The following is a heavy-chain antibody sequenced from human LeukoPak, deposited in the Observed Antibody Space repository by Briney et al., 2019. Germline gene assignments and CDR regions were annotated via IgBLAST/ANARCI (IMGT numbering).Heavy chain of an antibody. CDR2: ISGSDAGT. CDR1: GFTFNNYA. Sequence: PGGSLRLSCAASGFTFNNYAMSWVRQAPGKGLEWVSAISGSDAGTYYADSVKGRFTISRDNSKNTLYLQMNSLRAEDTAVYYCAKASAMIVVVSKHFDYWGQGTLVTVSS. J-gene: IGHJ4*02. CDR3: AKASAMIVVVSKHFDY. D-gene: IGHD3-22*01. V-gene: IGHV3-23*01.